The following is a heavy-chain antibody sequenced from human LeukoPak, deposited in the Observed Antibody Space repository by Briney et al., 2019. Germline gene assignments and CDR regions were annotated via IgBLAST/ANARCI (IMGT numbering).Heavy chain of an antibody. D-gene: IGHD3-9*01. CDR1: GGSFSGYY. CDR3: PRDRLRYFGWLLPAKNWFDP. CDR2: INHSGST. V-gene: IGHV4-34*01. J-gene: IGHJ5*02. Sequence: PSETLSLTCAVYGGSFSGYYWSWIRQPPGKGLEWIGEINHSGSTNYNPSLKSRVTISVDTSKNQFSLKLSSVTAADTAVYYCPRDRLRYFGWLLPAKNWFDPWGQGTLVTVSS.